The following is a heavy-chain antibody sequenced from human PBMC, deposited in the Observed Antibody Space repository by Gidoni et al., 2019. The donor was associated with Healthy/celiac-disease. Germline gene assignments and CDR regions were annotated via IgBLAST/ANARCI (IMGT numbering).Heavy chain of an antibody. CDR2: INPNSGGT. Sequence: HVPLVQSGAEVKKPGASVKVSCKASGYTFTGYYMHGVRQAPGQGLEWMGWINPNSGGTNYAQKFQGRVTMTRDTSISTAYMELSRLRSDDTAVYYCARGLDSSSLKVEPLKPWGQGTLVTVSS. CDR1: GYTFTGYY. V-gene: IGHV1-2*02. D-gene: IGHD6-6*01. CDR3: ARGLDSSSLKVEPLKP. J-gene: IGHJ5*02.